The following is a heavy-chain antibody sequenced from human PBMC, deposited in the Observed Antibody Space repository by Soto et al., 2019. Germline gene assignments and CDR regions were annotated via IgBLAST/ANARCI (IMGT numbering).Heavy chain of an antibody. V-gene: IGHV4-34*01. CDR2: INHSGST. CDR1: GGSFSGYY. CDR3: ARDQRPRNSNYGFGDGAYYYYYMDV. Sequence: SETLSLTCAVYGGSFSGYYWSWIRQPPGKGLEWIGEINHSGSTNYNPSLKSRVTISVDTSKNQFSLKLSSVTAADTAVYYCARDQRPRNSNYGFGDGAYYYYYMDVWGKGTTVTVSS. D-gene: IGHD4-4*01. J-gene: IGHJ6*03.